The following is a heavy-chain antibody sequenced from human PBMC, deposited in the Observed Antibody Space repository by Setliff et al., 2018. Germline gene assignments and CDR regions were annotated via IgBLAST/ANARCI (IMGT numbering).Heavy chain of an antibody. CDR2: INHSGTT. J-gene: IGHJ6*03. CDR1: GGTFTYYY. Sequence: SETLSLTCAASGGTFTYYYWTWIRQPPGKGLEWIGEINHSGTTNYNPSLKSRVTISIDTSKNQFSLNLRYVTAADTAVYYCARGLEGEDYFYYMDVWGKGNTVTVSS. CDR3: ARGLEGEDYFYYMDV. V-gene: IGHV4-34*01. D-gene: IGHD2-21*01.